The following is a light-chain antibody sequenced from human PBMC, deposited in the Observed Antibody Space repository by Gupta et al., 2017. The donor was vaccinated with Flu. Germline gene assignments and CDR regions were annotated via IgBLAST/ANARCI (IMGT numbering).Light chain of an antibody. CDR1: RGISSE. J-gene: IGKJ1*01. CDR3: RQHYSYRMT. V-gene: IGKV1-17*01. Sequence: DIQMIQSPSFRSASVGDIVSITCRSSRGISSELGSFQYSSGIPPKRLIYGASSLQSGVPSRFSGNGSVTEFNLTITSLKTEDFATYYCRQHYSYRMTFGQGTKVEV. CDR2: GAS.